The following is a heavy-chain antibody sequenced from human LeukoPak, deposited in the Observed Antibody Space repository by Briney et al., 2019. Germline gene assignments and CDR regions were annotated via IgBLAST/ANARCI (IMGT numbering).Heavy chain of an antibody. CDR1: GGSISSSSYY. D-gene: IGHD6-6*01. CDR2: IYYSGST. Sequence: PSETLSLTCTVSGGSISSSSYYWGWIRQPPGKGLEWIGSIYYSGSTYYNPSLKSRVTISVDTSKNQFSLKLSSVTAADTAVYYCARLGGIAARALFYYFDYWGQGTLVTVSS. J-gene: IGHJ4*02. CDR3: ARLGGIAARALFYYFDY. V-gene: IGHV4-39*01.